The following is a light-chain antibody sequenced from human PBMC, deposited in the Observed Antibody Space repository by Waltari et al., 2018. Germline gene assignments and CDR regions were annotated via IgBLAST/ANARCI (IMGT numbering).Light chain of an antibody. CDR2: EGN. V-gene: IGLV2-23*01. CDR1: SSDVGGYNL. CDR3: CSFAGSTTWV. J-gene: IGLJ3*02. Sequence: QSALTQPASVSGSPGQSLTISCTGTSSDVGGYNLVSWYPQHPGKAPKLIIYEGNKWPSGVSHRFSGSKSGNTASLTISGLQAEDEADYYCCSFAGSTTWVFGGGTTLTVL.